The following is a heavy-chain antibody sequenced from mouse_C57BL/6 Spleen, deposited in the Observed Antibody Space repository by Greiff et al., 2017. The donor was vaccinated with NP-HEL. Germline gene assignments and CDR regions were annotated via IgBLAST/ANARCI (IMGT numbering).Heavy chain of an antibody. J-gene: IGHJ1*03. CDR3: AREDGYYAYFDV. Sequence: VQLQQPGAELVKPGASVKMSCKASGYTFTSYWITWVKQRPGQGLEWIGDIYPGSGSTNYNEKFKSKATLTVDTSSSTAYMQLSSLTSEDSAVYYCAREDGYYAYFDVWGTGTTVTVSS. V-gene: IGHV1-55*01. CDR1: GYTFTSYW. D-gene: IGHD2-3*01. CDR2: IYPGSGST.